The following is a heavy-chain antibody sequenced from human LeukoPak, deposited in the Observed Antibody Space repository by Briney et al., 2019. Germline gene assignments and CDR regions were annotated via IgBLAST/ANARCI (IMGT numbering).Heavy chain of an antibody. CDR3: ARDPDIVVVPAAEP. Sequence: AGGSLRLSCAASGFTFSSHSMNWVRQAPGKGLEWVSYISSSSSTIYYADSVKGRFTISRDNAKNSLYLQMNSLRAEDTAVYYCARDPDIVVVPAAEPWGQGTLVTVSS. V-gene: IGHV3-48*01. CDR2: ISSSSSTI. CDR1: GFTFSSHS. J-gene: IGHJ5*02. D-gene: IGHD2-2*01.